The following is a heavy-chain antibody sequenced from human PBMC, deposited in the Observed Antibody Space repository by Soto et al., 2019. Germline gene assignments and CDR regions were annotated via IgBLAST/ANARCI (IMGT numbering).Heavy chain of an antibody. Sequence: LGESLKISCKGSGYSFTSYWIGWVLQIPGKGLEWMGIIYPGDSDTRYSPSFQGQVTISADKSISTAYLQWSSLKASDTAMYYWARTYGSGSHYWFAPWGQGTLVPVSS. CDR1: GYSFTSYW. CDR3: ARTYGSGSHYWFAP. D-gene: IGHD3-10*01. J-gene: IGHJ5*02. V-gene: IGHV5-51*01. CDR2: IYPGDSDT.